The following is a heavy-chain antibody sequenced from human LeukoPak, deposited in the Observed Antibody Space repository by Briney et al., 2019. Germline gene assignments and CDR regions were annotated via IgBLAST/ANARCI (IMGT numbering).Heavy chain of an antibody. CDR3: ARGPSINNYFDY. Sequence: ASVKVSCKASGYTFTDYYMHWVRQAPGQGLEWMGWINPNSGGTNYAQKFQGRVTMTGDTSISTAYMELSRLRSDDTAVYYCARGPSINNYFDYWGQGTLVTVSS. J-gene: IGHJ4*02. CDR1: GYTFTDYY. V-gene: IGHV1-2*02. CDR2: INPNSGGT. D-gene: IGHD2/OR15-2a*01.